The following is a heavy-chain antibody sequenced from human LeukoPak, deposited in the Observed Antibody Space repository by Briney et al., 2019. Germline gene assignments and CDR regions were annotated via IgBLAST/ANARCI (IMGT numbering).Heavy chain of an antibody. CDR2: IIPVLNIT. D-gene: IGHD5-18*01. Sequence: SVKVSCKTSGGTFSTSAITWVRQAPGQGLEWMGRIIPVLNITTYAQRFQGRVTVTADTSTSTVYMELSSLRSEETAVYYCARDQGLTAPPPYGLDVWGQGTTVIVSS. CDR1: GGTFSTSA. J-gene: IGHJ6*02. CDR3: ARDQGLTAPPPYGLDV. V-gene: IGHV1-69*04.